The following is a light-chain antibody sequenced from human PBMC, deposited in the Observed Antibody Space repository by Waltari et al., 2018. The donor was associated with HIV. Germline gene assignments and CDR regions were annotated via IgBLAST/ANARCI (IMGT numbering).Light chain of an antibody. V-gene: IGLV2-8*01. Sequence: QSALTQPPSASGSPGQSVTISCPGTSSDVGGSKYVSWYQQHPGKAPKLMIYEVNKRPSGVPERFSGSKSANTAALTVSGLQADDEADYYCNSYAGSNNWVFGGGTKLTVL. CDR1: SSDVGGSKY. CDR2: EVN. CDR3: NSYAGSNNWV. J-gene: IGLJ3*02.